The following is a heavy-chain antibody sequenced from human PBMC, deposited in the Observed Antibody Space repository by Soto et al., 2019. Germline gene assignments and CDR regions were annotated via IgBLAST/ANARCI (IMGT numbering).Heavy chain of an antibody. J-gene: IGHJ3*01. V-gene: IGHV3-30-3*01. CDR3: ARAALVRGVIKSSATP. D-gene: IGHD3-10*01. Sequence: QVQLVESGGGVVQPGRSLRLSCAASGFTFSSYAMHWVRQAPGKGLEWVAVISYDGSNKYYADSVKGRFTISRDNSKNTLYLQMNSLRAEDTAVYYCARAALVRGVIKSSATPWGQGTMVTVSS. CDR1: GFTFSSYA. CDR2: ISYDGSNK.